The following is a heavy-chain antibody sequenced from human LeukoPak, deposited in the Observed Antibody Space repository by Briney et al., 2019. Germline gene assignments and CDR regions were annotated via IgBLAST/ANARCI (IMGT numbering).Heavy chain of an antibody. CDR1: GGSFSGYY. J-gene: IGHJ4*02. CDR3: ARDTDTHSYGLGY. V-gene: IGHV4-34*01. D-gene: IGHD5-18*01. Sequence: SETLSLTCAVYGGSFSGYYWSWIRQPPGKGLEWIGEINHSGSTNYNPSLKSRVTISVDTSKNQFSLKLSSVTAADTAVYYCARDTDTHSYGLGYWGQGTLVTVSS. CDR2: INHSGST.